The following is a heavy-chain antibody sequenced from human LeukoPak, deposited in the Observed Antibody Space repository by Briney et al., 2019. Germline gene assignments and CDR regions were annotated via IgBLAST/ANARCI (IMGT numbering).Heavy chain of an antibody. D-gene: IGHD4-17*01. CDR1: GFTFSSYE. CDR3: VRARGYGDQLDY. V-gene: IGHV3-48*03. CDR2: ITISGSTT. Sequence: GGSLRLSCAASGFTFSSYEMNWVRQAPGKGLEWTAYITISGSTTYYADSVKGRSTISRDNAKNSLYLQMNSLRAEDTAVYYCVRARGYGDQLDYWGQGTLVTVSS. J-gene: IGHJ4*02.